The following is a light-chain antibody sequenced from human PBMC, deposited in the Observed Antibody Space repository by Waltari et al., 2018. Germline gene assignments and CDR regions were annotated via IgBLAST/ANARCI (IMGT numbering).Light chain of an antibody. Sequence: DIVLTQSPGTLSLSPGDRATLSCRASQSVSRTLAWYHQKPGQAPRLLIYDGSTRATGLPDRFRGSGSGTDFSLTISRLEPEDFAVYYCQKYGTLPATFGQGTKVEIK. CDR1: QSVSRT. CDR3: QKYGTLPAT. J-gene: IGKJ1*01. V-gene: IGKV3-20*01. CDR2: DGS.